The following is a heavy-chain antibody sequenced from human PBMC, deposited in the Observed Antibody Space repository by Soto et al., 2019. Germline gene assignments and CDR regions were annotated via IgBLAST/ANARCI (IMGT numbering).Heavy chain of an antibody. CDR2: IYYSGST. CDR1: GGSISSSSYY. D-gene: IGHD6-19*01. Sequence: QLQLQESGPGLVKPSETLSLTCTVSGGSISSSSYYWGWIRQPPGKGLEWIGSIYYSGSTYYNPSLKSRVTISVDTSKNQFSLKLSSVTAADTAVYYCARRKVGKQWLVGYFDYWGQGTLVTVSS. J-gene: IGHJ4*02. CDR3: ARRKVGKQWLVGYFDY. V-gene: IGHV4-39*01.